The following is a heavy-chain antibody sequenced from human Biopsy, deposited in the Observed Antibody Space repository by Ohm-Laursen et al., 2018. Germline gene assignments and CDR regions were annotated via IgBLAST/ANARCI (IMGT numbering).Heavy chain of an antibody. J-gene: IGHJ4*02. CDR3: ARVREGGLLDY. CDR1: GYTFGNYG. V-gene: IGHV1-18*01. Sequence: GSSVKVSCKASGYTFGNYGVSWVRQAPGHGLEWMGWVSTYNGNTEYEQKFQGRVTMTTDTSANTAYMELRSLRSDDTAVYFCARVREGGLLDYWGQGILVTVPS. D-gene: IGHD3-16*01. CDR2: VSTYNGNT.